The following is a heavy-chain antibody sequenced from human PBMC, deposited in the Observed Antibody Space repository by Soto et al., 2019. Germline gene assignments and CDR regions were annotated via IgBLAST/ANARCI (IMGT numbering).Heavy chain of an antibody. V-gene: IGHV3-23*01. CDR3: AKTVRYYDILTGYPAGYFDY. Sequence: PGGSLRLSCAASGFTFSSYAMSWVRQAPGKGLEWVSAISGSGDSTYYADSVRGRFTISRDNSKNTLYLQMNSLRAEDTAFYYCAKTVRYYDILTGYPAGYFDYWGQGTLVTVSS. D-gene: IGHD3-9*01. CDR2: ISGSGDST. J-gene: IGHJ4*02. CDR1: GFTFSSYA.